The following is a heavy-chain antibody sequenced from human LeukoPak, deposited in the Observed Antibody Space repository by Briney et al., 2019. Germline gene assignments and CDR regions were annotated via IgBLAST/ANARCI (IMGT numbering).Heavy chain of an antibody. CDR3: ARDHIPDYYYGMDV. D-gene: IGHD2-2*02. CDR2: IYYSGST. CDR1: GGSISSYY. V-gene: IGHV4-59*12. Sequence: PSETLSLTCTVSGGSISSYYWSWIRQPPGKGLEWIGYIYYSGSTNYNPSLKSRVTISVDTSKNQFSLKLSSVTAADTAVYYCARDHIPDYYYGMDVWGQGTTVTVS. J-gene: IGHJ6*02.